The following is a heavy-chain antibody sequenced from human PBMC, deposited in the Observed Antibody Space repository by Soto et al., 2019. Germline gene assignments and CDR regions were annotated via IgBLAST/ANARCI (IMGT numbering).Heavy chain of an antibody. CDR2: ISSSSSYI. CDR3: PRDQLPHGRLPYYGMAF. CDR1: GFTFSSYS. J-gene: IGHJ6*04. V-gene: IGHV3-21*01. Sequence: EVQLVESGGGLVKPGGSLRLSCAASGFTFSSYSMNWVRQAPGKGLEWVSSISSSSSYIYYADSVKGRFTISRDNAKNSMCLRMNGIRAEDTAVYYCPRDQLPHGRLPYYGMAFWGEGATVPVST. D-gene: IGHD2-21*02.